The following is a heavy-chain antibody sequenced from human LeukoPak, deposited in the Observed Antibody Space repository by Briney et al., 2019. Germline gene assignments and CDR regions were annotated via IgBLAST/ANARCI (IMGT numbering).Heavy chain of an antibody. CDR2: VYASGST. D-gene: IGHD6-19*01. CDR1: GVSISSYS. J-gene: IGHJ4*02. CDR3: ASYLGSGAFFNY. V-gene: IGHV4-4*07. Sequence: PSETLSLTCTVSGVSISSYSWSWIRQPAGKGLEWIVRVYASGSTDYNPSLKSRVTISADTSKSQFSLNLSSVTAADTAVYYSASYLGSGAFFNYGSQGALVTVSS.